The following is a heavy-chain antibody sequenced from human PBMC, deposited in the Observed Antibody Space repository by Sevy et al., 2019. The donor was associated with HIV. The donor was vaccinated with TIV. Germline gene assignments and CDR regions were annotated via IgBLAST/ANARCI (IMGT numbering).Heavy chain of an antibody. D-gene: IGHD2-2*01. CDR3: ARDCSSTSCLWGLDV. V-gene: IGHV3-7*03. CDR1: GFTFRSYW. Sequence: GGSLRLSCAVSGFTFRSYWMSWVRQAPGKGLEWVAHIKEDGSEKYHVDSVKGRFTISRDNAKYSLLLQMNSLRVEDTAVYYCARDCSSTSCLWGLDVWGQGTAVTVSS. J-gene: IGHJ6*02. CDR2: IKEDGSEK.